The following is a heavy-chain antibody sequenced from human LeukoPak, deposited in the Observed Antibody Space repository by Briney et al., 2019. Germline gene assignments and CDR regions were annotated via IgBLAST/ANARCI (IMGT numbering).Heavy chain of an antibody. CDR1: GHTSTTYA. CDR3: AADLSNPRMGASYLDS. V-gene: IGHV1-3*01. CDR2: INAGNGNI. J-gene: IGHJ4*02. Sequence: ASVKVSCKASGHTSTTYAIHWVRQAPGQGLEWMGWINAGNGNIKYSQKFQGRVTITGDTSASTAYMELSSLRSEDTAVYYCAADLSNPRMGASYLDSWGQGTLVTVSS. D-gene: IGHD3-16*01.